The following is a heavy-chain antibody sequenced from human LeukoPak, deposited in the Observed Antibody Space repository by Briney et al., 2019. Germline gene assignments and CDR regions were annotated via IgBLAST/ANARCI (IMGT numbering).Heavy chain of an antibody. CDR2: ISGSGGST. J-gene: IGHJ4*02. CDR1: GYTFSSYA. Sequence: QAGGSLRLSCAASGYTFSSYAMSWVRQAPGKGPEWVSAISGSGGSTYYVDSVKGRFTISRDNSKKTLYLQMNSLRAEDTAVYYCGLSGFGREDSWGQGTLVTVSS. D-gene: IGHD6-19*01. CDR3: GLSGFGREDS. V-gene: IGHV3-23*01.